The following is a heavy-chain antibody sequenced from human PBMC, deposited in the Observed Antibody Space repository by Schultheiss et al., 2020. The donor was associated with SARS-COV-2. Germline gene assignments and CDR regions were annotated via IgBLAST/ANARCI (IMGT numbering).Heavy chain of an antibody. Sequence: GGSLRLSCAASGFTFSSYAMSWVRQAPGKGLEWVSAIGTAGDPYYPGSVKGRFTISRENAKNSLYLQMNSLRAGDTAVYYCARGYSSGWYKYGMDVWGQGTTVTVSS. CDR1: GFTFSSYA. D-gene: IGHD6-19*01. CDR2: IGTAGDP. V-gene: IGHV3-13*05. J-gene: IGHJ6*02. CDR3: ARGYSSGWYKYGMDV.